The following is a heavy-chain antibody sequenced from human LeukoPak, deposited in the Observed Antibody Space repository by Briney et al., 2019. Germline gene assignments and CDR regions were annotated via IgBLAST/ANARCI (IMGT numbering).Heavy chain of an antibody. CDR3: AKVRYYHSSGYLDY. J-gene: IGHJ4*02. CDR2: ISTDGSNE. D-gene: IGHD3-22*01. Sequence: GKSLRLSCAAAGFTFSSYGMHWVRQAPGKGLEWVAVISTDGSNEYYVDSVKGRFTISRDNSKNMLYLQMKSLRAEDTAVYYCAKVRYYHSSGYLDYWGQGTLVTVSS. CDR1: GFTFSSYG. V-gene: IGHV3-30*18.